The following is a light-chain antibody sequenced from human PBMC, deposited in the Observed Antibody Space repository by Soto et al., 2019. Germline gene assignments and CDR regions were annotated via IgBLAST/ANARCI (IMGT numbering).Light chain of an antibody. CDR1: SSDVGTYNY. CDR3: SSYTSSSSSVV. V-gene: IGLV2-14*01. CDR2: DVS. J-gene: IGLJ2*01. Sequence: QSALTQPASVSGSPGQSITISCTGTSSDVGTYNYVSWYQQHPGKAPKLMIYDVSNRPSGVSDRFSGSKSGNTAPLTISGLQAEDEADYYCSSYTSSSSSVVFGGGTKLTV.